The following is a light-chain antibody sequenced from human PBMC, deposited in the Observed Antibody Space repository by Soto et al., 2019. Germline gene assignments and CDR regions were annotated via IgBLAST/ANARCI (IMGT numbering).Light chain of an antibody. CDR2: GAS. J-gene: IGKJ1*01. CDR1: QSISRS. CDR3: QQYNNWPPGT. Sequence: MTQSPSTLSASVGDRVTITCRASQSISRSLAWYQQKPGQAPRLLIYGASSRATGIPDRFSGSGSGTEFTLTITSLQSEDFAVYYCQQYNNWPPGTFGQGTKVDIK. V-gene: IGKV3D-15*01.